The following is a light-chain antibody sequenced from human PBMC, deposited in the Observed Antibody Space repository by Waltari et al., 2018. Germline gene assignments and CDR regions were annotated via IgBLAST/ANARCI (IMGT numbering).Light chain of an antibody. CDR3: QSADGSGTYVV. CDR1: ALPRQY. CDR2: QDT. Sequence: SYELTQPPSVSVSPGQTARIPCSGDALPRQYASWYQQRPGQAPMLMIYQDTQRPSEIPERFSGSSSGTTVTLTISEVQAEDEADYYCQSADGSGTYVVFGGGTKLTVL. V-gene: IGLV3-25*03. J-gene: IGLJ2*01.